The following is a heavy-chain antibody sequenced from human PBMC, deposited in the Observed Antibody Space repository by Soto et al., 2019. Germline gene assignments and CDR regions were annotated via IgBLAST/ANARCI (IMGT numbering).Heavy chain of an antibody. J-gene: IGHJ4*02. CDR3: AKGFILTGYYSGGPLDY. CDR2: ISYDGSNK. V-gene: IGHV3-30*18. D-gene: IGHD3-9*01. Sequence: QVQLVESGGGVVQPGRSLRLSCAASGFTFSSYGMHWVRQAPGKGLEWVAVISYDGSNKYYADSVKGRFTISRDNSKNTLYLQMNSLRAEDTAVYYCAKGFILTGYYSGGPLDYWGQGTLVTVSS. CDR1: GFTFSSYG.